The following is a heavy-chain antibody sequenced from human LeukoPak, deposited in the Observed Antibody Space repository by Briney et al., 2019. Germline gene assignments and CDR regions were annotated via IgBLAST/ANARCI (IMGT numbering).Heavy chain of an antibody. CDR1: GGSISSSSYY. Sequence: KPSETLSLTCTVSGGSISSSSYYWGWIRQPPGKGLEWIGSIYYSGSTYYNPSLKSRVTISVDTSKNQFSLKLSSVTAADTAVYYCARELRITIFGVAGHRGEIDYWGQGTLVTVSS. V-gene: IGHV4-39*02. CDR2: IYYSGST. CDR3: ARELRITIFGVAGHRGEIDY. J-gene: IGHJ4*02. D-gene: IGHD3-3*01.